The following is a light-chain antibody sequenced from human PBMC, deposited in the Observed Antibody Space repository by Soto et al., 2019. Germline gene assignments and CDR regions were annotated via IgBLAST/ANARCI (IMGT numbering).Light chain of an antibody. CDR3: QQYNTPSGT. J-gene: IGKJ1*01. CDR2: DAS. CDR1: QTVNAW. Sequence: DIQMTQSPSTLSASLGDRVTITCRASQTVNAWLAWYQHKPGKAPKPLIYDASSLESGVPARFSGSGSGTEFILTIRSLQPDDVGTYYCQQYNTPSGTLGQGTKVDIK. V-gene: IGKV1-5*01.